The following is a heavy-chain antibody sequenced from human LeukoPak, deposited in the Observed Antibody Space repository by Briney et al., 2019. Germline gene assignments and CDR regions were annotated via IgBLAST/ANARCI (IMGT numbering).Heavy chain of an antibody. J-gene: IGHJ4*02. D-gene: IGHD3-22*01. Sequence: GASVKVSCKASGYTFTSYGISWVRQAPGQGLEWMGWISAYNGNTNYAQKLQGRVTMTTDTSTSTAYMELRSLRSDDTAVYYCARVDYYDSSGYYYGVQLDYWGQGTLATVSS. CDR2: ISAYNGNT. CDR3: ARVDYYDSSGYYYGVQLDY. V-gene: IGHV1-18*01. CDR1: GYTFTSYG.